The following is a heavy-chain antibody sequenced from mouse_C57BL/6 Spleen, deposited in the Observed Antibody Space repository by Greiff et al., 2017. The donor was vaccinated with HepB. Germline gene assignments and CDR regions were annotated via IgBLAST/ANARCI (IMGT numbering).Heavy chain of an antibody. CDR3: AREDSITTVVDY. CDR1: GYTFTSYG. CDR2: IYPRSGNT. Sequence: QVQLQQSGAELARPGASVKLSCKASGYTFTSYGISWVKQRTGQGLEWIGEIYPRSGNTYYNEKFKGKATLTADKSSSTAYMELRSLTSEDAAVYFCAREDSITTVVDYWGQGTTLTVSS. V-gene: IGHV1-81*01. D-gene: IGHD1-1*01. J-gene: IGHJ2*01.